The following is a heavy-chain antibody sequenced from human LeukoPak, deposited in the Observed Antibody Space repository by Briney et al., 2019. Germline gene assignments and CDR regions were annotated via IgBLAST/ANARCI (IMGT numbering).Heavy chain of an antibody. CDR2: IWYDGSNK. V-gene: IGHV3-33*01. J-gene: IGHJ4*02. CDR3: AREWDLRSFDY. CDR1: GFIFSSYG. Sequence: GRSLRLSCAASGFIFSSYGMHWVRQAPGKGLEWVAVIWYDGSNKLYADSVKGRFIISRDNSKSTLHLKINSLRAEDTAVYYCAREWDLRSFDYWGQGTLVTVSS. D-gene: IGHD1-26*01.